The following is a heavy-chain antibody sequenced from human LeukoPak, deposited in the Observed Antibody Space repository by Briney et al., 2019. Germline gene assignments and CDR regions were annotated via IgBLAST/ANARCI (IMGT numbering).Heavy chain of an antibody. D-gene: IGHD5-12*01. CDR3: ARKGPYLGYDYSSYFDY. V-gene: IGHV3-7*01. CDR2: IKQDGSEK. Sequence: PGGSLRLSCAASEFTFSSYWMSWVRQAPGKGLEWVANIKQDGSEKFYVDSVKGRFTISRDNAENSVYLQMNSLRVDDTAVYYCARKGPYLGYDYSSYFDYWGQGTLVTVSS. J-gene: IGHJ4*02. CDR1: EFTFSSYW.